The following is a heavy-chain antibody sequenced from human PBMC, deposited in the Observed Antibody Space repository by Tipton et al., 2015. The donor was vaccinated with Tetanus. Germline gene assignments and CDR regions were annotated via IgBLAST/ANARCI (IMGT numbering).Heavy chain of an antibody. D-gene: IGHD1-26*01. V-gene: IGHV3-7*01. CDR3: ARDYDGSLEY. J-gene: IGHJ4*02. Sequence: AASGFTFGSYWMAWVRQAPGKGLEWMANIKGDGSEKNCVDSVKGRFTVSRDNAKNSLYLQMNSLRAEDTAVYFCARDYDGSLEYWGQGTLVTVSS. CDR1: GFTFGSYW. CDR2: IKGDGSEK.